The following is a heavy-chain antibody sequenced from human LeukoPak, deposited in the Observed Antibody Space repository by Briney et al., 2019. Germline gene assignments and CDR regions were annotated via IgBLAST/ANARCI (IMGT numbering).Heavy chain of an antibody. CDR2: ISRSGGST. V-gene: IGHV3-23*01. J-gene: IGHJ4*02. D-gene: IGHD3-10*01. CDR1: GFTFSNYA. Sequence: GGSLRLSCAASGFTFSNYAMNWVGQAPGKGLEGVSAISRSGGSTYYADSVKGRFTISRDNSKNTVYLQMNSLRAEDTAVYYCAKDRLAMVGGVDYWGQGTLVTVSS. CDR3: AKDRLAMVGGVDY.